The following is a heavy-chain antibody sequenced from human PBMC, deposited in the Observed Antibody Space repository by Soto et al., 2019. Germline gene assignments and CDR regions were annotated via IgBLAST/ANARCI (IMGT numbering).Heavy chain of an antibody. V-gene: IGHV4-61*01. D-gene: IGHD3-9*01. Sequence: SATLSITCTVSGGSVSSGSYYWSWIRQPPGKGLEWIGYIYYSGSTNYNPSLKSRVTISVDTSKNQFSLKLSSVTAADTAVYYCARSLNYDILTGSDNWFDPWGQGTLVTVSS. J-gene: IGHJ5*02. CDR1: GGSVSSGSYY. CDR2: IYYSGST. CDR3: ARSLNYDILTGSDNWFDP.